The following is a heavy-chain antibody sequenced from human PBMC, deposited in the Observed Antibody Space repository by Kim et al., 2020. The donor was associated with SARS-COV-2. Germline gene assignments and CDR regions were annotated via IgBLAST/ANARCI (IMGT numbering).Heavy chain of an antibody. V-gene: IGHV1-69*13. J-gene: IGHJ3*02. CDR2: IIPIFGTA. Sequence: SVKVSCKASGGTFSSYAISWVRQAPGQGLEWMGGIIPIFGTANYAQKFQGRVTITADESTSTAYMELSSLRSEDTAVYYCARLSPGDPEMDDDAFDIWGQGTMVTVSS. D-gene: IGHD4-17*01. CDR1: GGTFSSYA. CDR3: ARLSPGDPEMDDDAFDI.